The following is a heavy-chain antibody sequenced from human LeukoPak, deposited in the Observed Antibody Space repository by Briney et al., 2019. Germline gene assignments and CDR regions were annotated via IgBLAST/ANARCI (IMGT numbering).Heavy chain of an antibody. D-gene: IGHD6-13*01. CDR2: IYHSGST. CDR1: GYSISSGYY. J-gene: IGHJ5*02. CDR3: ARYRRIAAAGTGWFDP. V-gene: IGHV4-38-2*02. Sequence: PSETLSLTCTVSGYSISSGYYWGWIRQPPGKGLEWIGSIYHSGSTYYNPSLKSRVTISVDTPKNQFSLKLSSVTAADTAVYYCARYRRIAAAGTGWFDPWGQETLVTVSS.